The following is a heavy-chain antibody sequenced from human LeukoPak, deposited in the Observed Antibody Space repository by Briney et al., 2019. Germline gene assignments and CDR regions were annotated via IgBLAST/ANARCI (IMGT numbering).Heavy chain of an antibody. D-gene: IGHD2-15*01. J-gene: IGHJ4*02. CDR2: IYYSGST. CDR1: GGSISSSSYY. V-gene: IGHV4-39*01. Sequence: SETLSLTCTVSGGSISSSSYYWGWIRQPPGKGLEWIGSIYYSGSTYYNPSLKSRVTISVDTSKNQFSLKLSSVTAADTAVYYCARLNLYCSGGSCYYFGFDYWGQGTLVTVPS. CDR3: ARLNLYCSGGSCYYFGFDY.